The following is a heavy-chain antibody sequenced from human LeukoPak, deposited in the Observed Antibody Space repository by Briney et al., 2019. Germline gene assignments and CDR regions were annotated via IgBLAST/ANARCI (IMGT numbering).Heavy chain of an antibody. CDR3: ARGAQVSLPAASLDY. J-gene: IGHJ4*02. V-gene: IGHV1-2*04. CDR2: INPNSGGT. CDR1: GYTFTGYY. D-gene: IGHD2-2*01. Sequence: GASVKVSCKASGYTFTGYYMHWVRQAPGQGLEWMGWINPNSGGTNYAQKFQGWVTMTRVTSISTAYMELSGLRSDDTAVYYCARGAQVSLPAASLDYWGQGTLVTVSS.